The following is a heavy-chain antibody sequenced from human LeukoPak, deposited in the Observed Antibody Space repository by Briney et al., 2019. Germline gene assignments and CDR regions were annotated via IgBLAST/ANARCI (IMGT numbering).Heavy chain of an antibody. J-gene: IGHJ4*02. D-gene: IGHD6-19*01. CDR3: ARSPIAVAGEIDY. Sequence: PSETLSLTCTVSGGSITSYYWSWIRQPPGKGLEWIGYIYYSGNTNYNPSLKSRVTISVDTSKNQFSLKLSSVTAADTAVYYCARSPIAVAGEIDYWGQGTLVTVSS. CDR1: GGSITSYY. V-gene: IGHV4-59*01. CDR2: IYYSGNT.